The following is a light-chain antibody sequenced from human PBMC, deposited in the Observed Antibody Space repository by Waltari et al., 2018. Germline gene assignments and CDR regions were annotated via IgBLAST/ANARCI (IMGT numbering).Light chain of an antibody. V-gene: IGKV4-1*01. CDR2: WAS. J-gene: IGKJ1*01. Sequence: DIVMTQSPDSLAVSLGERATINCKSSQNILYNSNDKNYLAWYQQKPGQPPKLLIYWASTRQSGVPDRFSGSGSGTDFTLTINSLQAEDVAVYYCQQYYRSRTFGQGTKVEIK. CDR1: QNILYNSNDKNY. CDR3: QQYYRSRT.